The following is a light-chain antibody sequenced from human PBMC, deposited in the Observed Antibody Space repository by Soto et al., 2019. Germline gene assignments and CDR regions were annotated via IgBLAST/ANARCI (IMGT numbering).Light chain of an antibody. CDR3: SSYTSSSPYV. J-gene: IGLJ1*01. Sequence: QSVLTQPASVSGSPGQSITMSCTGTSSDVGGYNYVSWYQQHPGKAPKLMIYEVSNRPSGVSNRFSGSKSGNTASLTISGFQAEDEADYYCSSYTSSSPYVFGTGTKLTVL. CDR2: EVS. CDR1: SSDVGGYNY. V-gene: IGLV2-14*01.